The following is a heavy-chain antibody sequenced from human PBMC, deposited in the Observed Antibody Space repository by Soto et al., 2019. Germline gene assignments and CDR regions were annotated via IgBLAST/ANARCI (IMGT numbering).Heavy chain of an antibody. CDR3: AKSDNPYCSSTSCYAGHSDY. V-gene: IGHV3-33*06. CDR1: GFTFSSYG. Sequence: GGSLRLSCAASGFTFSSYGMHWVRQAPGKGLEWVAVIWYDGSNKYYADSVKGRFTISRDNSKNTLYLQMNSLRAEDTAVYYCAKSDNPYCSSTSCYAGHSDYWGQGTLVTVSS. CDR2: IWYDGSNK. J-gene: IGHJ4*02. D-gene: IGHD2-2*01.